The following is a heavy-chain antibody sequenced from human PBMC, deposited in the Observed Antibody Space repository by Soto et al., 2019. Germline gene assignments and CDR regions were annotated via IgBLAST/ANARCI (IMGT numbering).Heavy chain of an antibody. Sequence: EVQLVESGGGLVQPGGSLRLSCAVSGFTFSRYWMNWFGQDPGNGLVWVSSINIDGTTTQYADSVRGRFTVSRDKAKSLVYWPLISLRRGDTVVYYCVKVLLGGQSEYWGQGTLVVVSS. CDR2: INIDGTTT. CDR1: GFTFSRYW. D-gene: IGHD3-16*01. J-gene: IGHJ4*02. V-gene: IGHV3-74*01. CDR3: VKVLLGGQSEY.